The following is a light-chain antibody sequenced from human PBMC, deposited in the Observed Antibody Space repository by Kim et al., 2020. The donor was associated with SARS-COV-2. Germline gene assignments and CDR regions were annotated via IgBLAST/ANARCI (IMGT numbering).Light chain of an antibody. Sequence: GQSITISCTGTNSDVGSYILVSWYQQHPGRAPKLMISEVSKRPSGVSNRFSGSKSGNTASLTISGLQAEDEADYYCCSYAGSNTWVFGGGTQLTVL. CDR2: EVS. CDR3: CSYAGSNTWV. J-gene: IGLJ3*02. V-gene: IGLV2-23*02. CDR1: NSDVGSYIL.